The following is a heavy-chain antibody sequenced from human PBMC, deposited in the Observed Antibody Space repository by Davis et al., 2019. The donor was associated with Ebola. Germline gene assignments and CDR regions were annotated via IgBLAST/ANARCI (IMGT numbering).Heavy chain of an antibody. J-gene: IGHJ4*02. V-gene: IGHV3-21*01. CDR1: GFTFSDYW. CDR3: AREGIYCSSTSCSFDD. D-gene: IGHD2-2*01. CDR2: IGSSSDYL. Sequence: PGGSLRLSCAASGFTFSDYWMHWVRQAPGKGLEWVSSIGSSSDYLYYSDSVRGRFTISRDNAKNSLDLQMNSLRVEDTAVYYCAREGIYCSSTSCSFDDWGQGTLVTVSS.